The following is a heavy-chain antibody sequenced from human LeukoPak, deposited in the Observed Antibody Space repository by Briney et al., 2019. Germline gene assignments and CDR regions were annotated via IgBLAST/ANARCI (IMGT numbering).Heavy chain of an antibody. V-gene: IGHV3-23*01. CDR3: AKCMSGTGVCLNFDS. J-gene: IGHJ4*02. CDR1: GFTFSTYA. D-gene: IGHD2-8*02. Sequence: GGSLRLSCEASGFTFSTYAMSWVRQPPGKGLQWVSGISGSDSGTYYTDSVKGRFTIPRDNSKNTVYLEIYNLRAEDTAVYYCAKCMSGTGVCLNFDSWGQGILVTVSS. CDR2: ISGSDSGT.